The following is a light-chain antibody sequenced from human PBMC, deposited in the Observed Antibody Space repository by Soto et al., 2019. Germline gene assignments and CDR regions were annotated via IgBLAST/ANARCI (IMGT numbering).Light chain of an antibody. CDR2: GAS. V-gene: IGKV3D-15*01. CDR3: QQYGNLLWT. Sequence: EIVMTQSPATLSVSPGERATLSCRASQSVSSSLAWYQQKPGQAPRLLIYGASIRATGIPDRFSGSGSGTDFTLTISRLESEDFAVYYCQQYGNLLWTFGQGTKVDIK. J-gene: IGKJ1*01. CDR1: QSVSSS.